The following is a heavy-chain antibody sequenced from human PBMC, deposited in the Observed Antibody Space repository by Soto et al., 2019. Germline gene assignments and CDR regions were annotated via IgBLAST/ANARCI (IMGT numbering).Heavy chain of an antibody. CDR1: GGTFTSHA. V-gene: IGHV1-69*01. J-gene: IGHJ6*02. CDR2: IIPIFDTP. Sequence: QVQLVQSGAEVKKPGSSVKVSCMASGGTFTSHAISWVRQAPGQGLEWMGGIIPIFDTPKYAQKFQGRVTIMSHESTNIAYMELSSLRSEDTAVYYCARGPSDYYYGMSVWGQGTTVTVSS. CDR3: ARGPSDYYYGMSV. D-gene: IGHD1-26*01.